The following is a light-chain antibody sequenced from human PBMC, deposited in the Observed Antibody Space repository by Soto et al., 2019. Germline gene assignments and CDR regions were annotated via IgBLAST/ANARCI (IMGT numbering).Light chain of an antibody. J-gene: IGKJ3*01. CDR2: AAS. CDR1: QSLSTNS. CDR3: QQYDASPLT. Sequence: IVLTHSPGTRSFSPLSRPIICLSFSQSLSTNSLAWYQQRLGQTPRLLIYAASTRDTDIPDRFNGSGSGTDFALTISRLEPEDFALYYCQQYDASPLTFGPGTKVDIK. V-gene: IGKV3-20*01.